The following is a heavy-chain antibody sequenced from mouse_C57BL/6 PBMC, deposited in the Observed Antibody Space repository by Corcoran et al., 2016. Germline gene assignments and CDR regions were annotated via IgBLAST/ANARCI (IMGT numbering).Heavy chain of an antibody. J-gene: IGHJ1*03. V-gene: IGHV9-3*01. CDR3: ARPDYYGSSYGWYFDV. CDR1: GYTFTTYG. D-gene: IGHD1-1*01. CDR2: INTYSGVP. Sequence: QIQLVQSGPELKKPGETVKISCKASGYTFTTYGMSWVKQAPGKGLKWMGWINTYSGVPTYADDFKGRFAFSLETSASTAYLQINNLKNEDTATYFCARPDYYGSSYGWYFDVWGTGTTVTVSS.